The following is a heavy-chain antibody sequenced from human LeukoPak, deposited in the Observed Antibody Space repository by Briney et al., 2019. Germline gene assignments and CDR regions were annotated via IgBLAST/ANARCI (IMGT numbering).Heavy chain of an antibody. CDR3: ARAVEYCRSASCYEGYYYYMDV. CDR2: VYYTGDS. D-gene: IGHD2-2*01. CDR1: GGSISSYY. V-gene: IGHV4-59*01. J-gene: IGHJ6*03. Sequence: SETLSLSCTVSGGSISSYYWSWIRQPPGKGLECIGYVYYTGDSNHNPSLKSRVTMSVDTSKNQFSLKLSSVPAADTAVYYCARAVEYCRSASCYEGYYYYMDVWGKGTTVTVSS.